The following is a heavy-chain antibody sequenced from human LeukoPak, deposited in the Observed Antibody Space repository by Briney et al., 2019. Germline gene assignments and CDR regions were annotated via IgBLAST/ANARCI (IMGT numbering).Heavy chain of an antibody. V-gene: IGHV3-66*01. CDR1: GFTVITNY. Sequence: GGSLRLSCAASGFTVITNYVSWVRQAPGKGLEWVSVIYSSGATYYADSVKDRFSISRDESNNTVYLQMNSLRVEDTAVYYCARAPWGYLFDSWGQGTLVTVSS. CDR3: ARAPWGYLFDS. CDR2: IYSSGAT. D-gene: IGHD5-12*01. J-gene: IGHJ4*02.